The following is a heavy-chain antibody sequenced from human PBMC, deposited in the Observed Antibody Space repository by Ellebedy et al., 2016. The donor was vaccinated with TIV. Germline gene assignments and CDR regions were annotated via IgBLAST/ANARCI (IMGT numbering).Heavy chain of an antibody. CDR3: ARYFDWPRFALDV. D-gene: IGHD3-9*01. CDR1: SYTFTSYG. CDR2: ISAYNGNT. J-gene: IGHJ6*02. V-gene: IGHV1-18*01. Sequence: ASVKVSXKASSYTFTSYGISWVRQAPGQGLEWMRWISAYNGNTNYAQKLQGRVTMTTDTSTSTAYMELRSLRSDDTAVYYCARYFDWPRFALDVWGQGTTVTVSS.